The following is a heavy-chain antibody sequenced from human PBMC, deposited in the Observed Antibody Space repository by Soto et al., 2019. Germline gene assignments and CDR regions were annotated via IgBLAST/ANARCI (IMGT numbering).Heavy chain of an antibody. V-gene: IGHV4-59*01. CDR1: GGSISSYY. J-gene: IGHJ5*02. CDR3: ARDYSGYDSDWFDP. CDR2: IYYSGST. Sequence: QVQLQESGPGLVKPSETLSLTCTVSGGSISSYYWSWIRQPPGQGLEWIGYIYYSGSTNYNPSLRSRVAISVDTSKNQVSLKLSSVTAADTAVYYCARDYSGYDSDWFDPWGQGTLVTVSS. D-gene: IGHD5-12*01.